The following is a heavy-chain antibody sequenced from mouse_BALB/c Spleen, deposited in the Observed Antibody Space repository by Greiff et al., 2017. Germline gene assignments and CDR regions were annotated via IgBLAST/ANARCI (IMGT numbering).Heavy chain of an antibody. Sequence: EVQLVESGPELVKPGASVKISCKASGYTFTDYNMHWVKQSHGKSLEWIGYIYPYNGGTGYNQKFKSKATLTVDNSSSTAYMELRSLTSEDSAVYYCARGWEYFDYWGQGTTLTVSS. CDR1: GYTFTDYN. CDR3: ARGWEYFDY. V-gene: IGHV1S29*02. D-gene: IGHD4-1*01. CDR2: IYPYNGGT. J-gene: IGHJ2*01.